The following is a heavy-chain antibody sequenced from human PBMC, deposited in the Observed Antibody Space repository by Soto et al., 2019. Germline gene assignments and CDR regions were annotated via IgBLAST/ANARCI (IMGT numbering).Heavy chain of an antibody. J-gene: IGHJ6*02. CDR2: IRSKAYGGTK. D-gene: IGHD2-2*01. CDR3: TRYTSTSRYSYFGMDV. CDR1: GFTFGDYA. V-gene: IGHV3-49*03. Sequence: GGSLRLSCTGSGFTFGDYAISWSRQAPGKGLEWVGVIRSKAYGGTKDYAASVKGRFTILRDDSKSIAYLQMNSLQSEDTGVYYCTRYTSTSRYSYFGMDVWGQVPTVTVSS.